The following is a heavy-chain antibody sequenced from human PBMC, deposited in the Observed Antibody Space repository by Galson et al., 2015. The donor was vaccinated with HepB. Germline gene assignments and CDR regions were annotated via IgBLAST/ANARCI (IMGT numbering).Heavy chain of an antibody. D-gene: IGHD3-22*01. CDR1: GYTFTSYG. Sequence: SVKVSCKASGYTFTSYGISWVRQAPGQGLEWMGWISAYNGNTNYAQRLQGRVTMTTDTSTSTAYMELRSLRSEDTAVYYCAADSVGEDYYDSSGYYYVRAFDIWGQGTMVTVSS. CDR2: ISAYNGNT. J-gene: IGHJ3*02. V-gene: IGHV1-18*04. CDR3: AADSVGEDYYDSSGYYYVRAFDI.